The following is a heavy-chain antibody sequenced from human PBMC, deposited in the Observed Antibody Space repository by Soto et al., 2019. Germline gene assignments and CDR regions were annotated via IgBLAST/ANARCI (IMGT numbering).Heavy chain of an antibody. CDR2: IYYSGST. J-gene: IGHJ6*02. V-gene: IGHV4-39*01. Sequence: PSETLSLTCTVSGGSISSSSYYWGWIRQPPGKGLEWIGSIYYSGSTYYNPSLKSRVTISVDTSKNQFSLKLSSVTAADTAVYYCARVYYYYYGMAVWGQGTTVTVSS. CDR3: ARVYYYYYGMAV. CDR1: GGSISSSSYY.